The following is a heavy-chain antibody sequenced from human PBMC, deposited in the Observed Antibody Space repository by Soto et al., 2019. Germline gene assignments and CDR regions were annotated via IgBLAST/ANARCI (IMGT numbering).Heavy chain of an antibody. D-gene: IGHD6-19*01. V-gene: IGHV3-23*01. J-gene: IGHJ4*02. CDR1: GLTFSSYA. CDR2: ISGSGGST. Sequence: GGSLRLSCAASGLTFSSYAMSWVRQAPGKGLEWVSAISGSGGSTHYADSVKGRFTISRDNSKNTLYLQLNSLRAEDTALYNCVKGKTSGWYGTFDYWGQGTLVTVSS. CDR3: VKGKTSGWYGTFDY.